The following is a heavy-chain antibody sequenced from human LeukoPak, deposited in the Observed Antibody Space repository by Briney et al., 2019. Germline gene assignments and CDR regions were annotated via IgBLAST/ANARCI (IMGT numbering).Heavy chain of an antibody. J-gene: IGHJ6*03. CDR1: GYTFTSYD. V-gene: IGHV1-8*01. CDR2: KNPNSGNT. D-gene: IGHD3-3*01. Sequence: ASVKVSCKASGYTFTSYDINWVRQATGQGLEWMGWKNPNSGNTGYAQKFQGRVTMTRNTSISTAYMELSSLRSEDTAVYYCARTYYDFWSGYYYYYYYYMDVWGKGTTVTVSS. CDR3: ARTYYDFWSGYYYYYYYYMDV.